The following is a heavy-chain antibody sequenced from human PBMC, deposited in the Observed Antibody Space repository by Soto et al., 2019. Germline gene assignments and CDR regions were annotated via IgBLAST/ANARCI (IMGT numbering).Heavy chain of an antibody. V-gene: IGHV3-64D*06. CDR1: GFTFSNYA. J-gene: IGHJ4*01. Sequence: GGSLRLSCSVSGFTFSNYAMHWVRQAPGKGLEYISGITSDGDSTWHADSVKDRFTISRDNSKNTLYLQMSSLRVDDTAKYYCVKGNQLLRYYFEFWGHGTLVTVSS. CDR2: ITSDGDST. D-gene: IGHD2-15*01. CDR3: VKGNQLLRYYFEF.